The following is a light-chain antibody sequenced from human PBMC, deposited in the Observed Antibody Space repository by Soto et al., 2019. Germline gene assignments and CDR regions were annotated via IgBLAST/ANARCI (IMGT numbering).Light chain of an antibody. CDR3: QQSYSVPLT. V-gene: IGKV1-39*01. J-gene: IGKJ4*01. CDR1: QSISNF. CDR2: AAS. Sequence: DIQMTQSPSSLSASVGDRVTITCRASQSISNFLNWYQQKPGKAPKLLTYAASTLQSGVPSRFSGSESGTDFTLTISSLQPEDFATYYCQQSYSVPLTFGGGTKVDIK.